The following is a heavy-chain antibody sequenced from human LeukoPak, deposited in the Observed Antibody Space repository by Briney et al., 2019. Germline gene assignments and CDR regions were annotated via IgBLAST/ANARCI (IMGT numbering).Heavy chain of an antibody. CDR3: AKPLSLHDYGVIDAFDI. CDR2: ISGSGGST. Sequence: GGSLRLSCAASGFTFSSYAMSWVRQAPGKGLEWVSAISGSGGSTYHADSVKGRFTISRDNSKSTLYLQMNSLRAEDTAVYYCAKPLSLHDYGVIDAFDIWGQGKMVTVSS. CDR1: GFTFSSYA. D-gene: IGHD4-17*01. J-gene: IGHJ3*02. V-gene: IGHV3-23*01.